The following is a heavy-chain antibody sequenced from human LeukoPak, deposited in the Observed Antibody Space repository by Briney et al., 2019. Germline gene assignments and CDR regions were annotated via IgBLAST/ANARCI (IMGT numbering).Heavy chain of an antibody. CDR1: RYTFTSYD. CDR3: ARSGGYQEGAYYFDY. D-gene: IGHD2-2*01. Sequence: ASVKVSCKASRYTFTSYDINWVRQATGQGLGWMGWMNPNSGGTNYAQKFQGRVTMTRDTSISTAYMELSRLRSDDTAVYYCARSGGYQEGAYYFDYWGQGTLVTVSS. J-gene: IGHJ4*02. CDR2: MNPNSGGT. V-gene: IGHV1-2*02.